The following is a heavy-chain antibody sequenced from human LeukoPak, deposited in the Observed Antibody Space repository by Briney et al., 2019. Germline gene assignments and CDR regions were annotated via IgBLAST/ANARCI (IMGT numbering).Heavy chain of an antibody. J-gene: IGHJ4*02. D-gene: IGHD3-16*01. CDR2: INNSSKTI. CDR1: GFTFISYG. V-gene: IGHV3-48*01. CDR3: ARRFGL. Sequence: GGSLVLSCAGSGFTFISYGMNWVRQAPGKGLEWVSYINNSSKTIYYADSVKGRFTISRDNAKNSLYLQMNSLRAEDTAVYYCARRFGLWGQGTLVTVSS.